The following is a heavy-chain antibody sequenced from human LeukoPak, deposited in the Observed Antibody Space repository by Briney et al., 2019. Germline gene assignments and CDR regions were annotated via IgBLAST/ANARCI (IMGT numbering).Heavy chain of an antibody. V-gene: IGHV3-11*01. J-gene: IGHJ4*02. CDR1: GFTFSDYY. D-gene: IGHD1-26*01. CDR3: ARAWEYSGSYYGAVYYFDY. Sequence: PGGSLRLSCAASGFTFSDYYMSWIRRAPGKGLEWVSYISSSGSTIYYADSVKGRFTISRDNAKNSLYLQMNSLRAEDTAVYYCARAWEYSGSYYGAVYYFDYWGQGTLVTVSS. CDR2: ISSSGSTI.